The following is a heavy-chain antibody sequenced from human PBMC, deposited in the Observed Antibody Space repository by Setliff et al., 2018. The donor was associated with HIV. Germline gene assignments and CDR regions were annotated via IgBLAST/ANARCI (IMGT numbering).Heavy chain of an antibody. D-gene: IGHD6-13*01. Sequence: SETLSLTCIVSGGSISSSSYYWGWIRQPTGKGLEWIGTVYYSGSTHYNPSLKSRVTISDDTSENQFSLKLSSVTAADTAVYYCARDGYSRSWYVISGSFDYWGQGILVTVSS. CDR2: VYYSGST. V-gene: IGHV4-39*07. J-gene: IGHJ4*02. CDR1: GGSISSSSYY. CDR3: ARDGYSRSWYVISGSFDY.